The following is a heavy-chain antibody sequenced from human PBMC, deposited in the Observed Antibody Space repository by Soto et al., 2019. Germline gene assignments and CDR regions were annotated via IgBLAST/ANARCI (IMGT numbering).Heavy chain of an antibody. Sequence: QVQLVESGGGVVQPGRSLRLSCAASGFIFSSYGMHWVRQAPGKGLEWVAVISYEGSHTYYADSVQGRFTITRDNSKIRLYLQMNSLIPDDTSVYYCAKEVHCGGGSCSWSEGFDYWGQGTLLSVSS. CDR2: ISYEGSHT. V-gene: IGHV3-30*18. D-gene: IGHD2-15*01. CDR1: GFIFSSYG. J-gene: IGHJ4*02. CDR3: AKEVHCGGGSCSWSEGFDY.